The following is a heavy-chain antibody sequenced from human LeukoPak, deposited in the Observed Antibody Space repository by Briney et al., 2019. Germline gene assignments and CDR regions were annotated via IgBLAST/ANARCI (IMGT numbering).Heavy chain of an antibody. D-gene: IGHD3-22*01. J-gene: IGHJ4*02. CDR3: ARDSAAPVDSSGYYYLSYADY. CDR2: ISSSSSYI. V-gene: IGHV3-21*01. Sequence: PGGSLRLSCAASGFTFSSYSMNWVRQAPGKGLEWVSSISSSSSYIYYADSVKGRFTISRDNAKNSLYLQMNSLRAEDTAVYYCARDSAAPVDSSGYYYLSYADYWGQGTLVTVSS. CDR1: GFTFSSYS.